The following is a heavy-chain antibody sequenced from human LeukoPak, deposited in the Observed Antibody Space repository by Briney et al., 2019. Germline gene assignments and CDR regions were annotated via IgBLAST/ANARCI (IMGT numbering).Heavy chain of an antibody. CDR2: TYYRSKWYN. CDR1: GDSVSSNSAA. V-gene: IGHV6-1*01. Sequence: SQTLSLTCAISGDSVSSNSAAWNWIRQSPSRGLECLGRTYYRSKWYNDYAVSVKSRITITPDTSKNQFSLQLNSVTPEDTAVYYCARHLEKVGAAKDAFDIWGQGTMVTVSS. D-gene: IGHD5-12*01. CDR3: ARHLEKVGAAKDAFDI. J-gene: IGHJ3*02.